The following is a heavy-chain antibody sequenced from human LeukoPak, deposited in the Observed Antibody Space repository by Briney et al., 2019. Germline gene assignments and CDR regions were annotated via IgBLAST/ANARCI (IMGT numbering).Heavy chain of an antibody. CDR2: ISAYNGNT. Sequence: ASVKVSCKASGYTFTSYGISWVRQAPGQGLEWMGWISAYNGNTNYAQKLQGRVTMTTDTSTSTAYMELRSLRSDDTAVYYCARDLYSSGFQDAFDIWGQGTMVTVSS. CDR3: ARDLYSSGFQDAFDI. J-gene: IGHJ3*02. V-gene: IGHV1-18*01. CDR1: GYTFTSYG. D-gene: IGHD6-19*01.